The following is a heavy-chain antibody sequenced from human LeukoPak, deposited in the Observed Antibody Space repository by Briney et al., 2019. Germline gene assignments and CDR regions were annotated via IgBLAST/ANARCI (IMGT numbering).Heavy chain of an antibody. CDR2: TYYRTKWYN. V-gene: IGHV6-1*01. J-gene: IGHJ6*03. D-gene: IGHD4-17*01. Sequence: SQTLSLTCAISGDSVSSNSAAWTWIRQSPSRGLEWLGRTYYRTKWYNDYEVSVQSRITINPDTSKNQFSLQLNSVTPEDTAVYYCARGRVTTIANYYYYYIDVWGKGTTVTVSS. CDR3: ARGRVTTIANYYYYYIDV. CDR1: GDSVSSNSAA.